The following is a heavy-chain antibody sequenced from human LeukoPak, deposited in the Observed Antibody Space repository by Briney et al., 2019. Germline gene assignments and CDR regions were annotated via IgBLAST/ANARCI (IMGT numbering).Heavy chain of an antibody. J-gene: IGHJ6*02. CDR1: GFTFRSYG. CDR2: ISYDGNYK. Sequence: GGSLRLSCAASGFTFRSYGMHWVRQGPGTGLEWLAIISYDGNYKNYADSVKGRFTISRDNSENTLHLQMNSLRPEDTAMYYCAKRGERGSGSVYGTDVWGQGTTVTVSS. V-gene: IGHV3-30*18. CDR3: AKRGERGSGSVYGTDV. D-gene: IGHD3-22*01.